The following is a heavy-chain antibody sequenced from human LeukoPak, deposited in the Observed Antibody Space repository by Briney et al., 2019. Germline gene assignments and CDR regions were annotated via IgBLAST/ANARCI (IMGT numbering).Heavy chain of an antibody. CDR1: GGSVSSGGYY. CDR2: IYYSGNT. Sequence: TLSLTCTVSGGSVSSGGYYWSWIRQHPGKGLEWIGYIYYSGNTYYNPSLKSRVTISVDTSKNQFSLKLSSVTAADTAVYYCARVIAAAGTDYWGPGTLVTVSS. J-gene: IGHJ4*02. V-gene: IGHV4-31*03. CDR3: ARVIAAAGTDY. D-gene: IGHD6-13*01.